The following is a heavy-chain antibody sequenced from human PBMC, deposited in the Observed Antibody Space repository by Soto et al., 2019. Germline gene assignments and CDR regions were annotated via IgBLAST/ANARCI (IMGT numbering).Heavy chain of an antibody. CDR1: GFTLRNYD. J-gene: IGHJ6*02. CDR3: ARTDRDFYGLDV. Sequence: EVQLVESGGGLVQPGGSRRLSCEASGFTLRNYDMHWVRQGTGKGLEWVSGISAAGDPDYADSVEGRFTISRENAQNSFFMQMNSLRVGDTAVYYCARTDRDFYGLDVCGQGTSVIVSS. V-gene: IGHV3-13*05. CDR2: ISAAGDP.